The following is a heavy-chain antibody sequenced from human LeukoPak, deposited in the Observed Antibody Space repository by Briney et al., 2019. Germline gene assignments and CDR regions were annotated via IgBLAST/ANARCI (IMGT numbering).Heavy chain of an antibody. J-gene: IGHJ4*02. CDR3: ARDLHPRLTGYFDY. V-gene: IGHV3-53*01. D-gene: IGHD3-16*01. CDR1: GFTVSSYY. CDR2: IYSGGST. Sequence: GGSLRLSCVASGFTVSSYYVSWVRQAPGKGMEWVSVIYSGGSTYYADSVEGRFTVSRDNSKNTLYLEMKSLRADDTAVYYCARDLHPRLTGYFDYWGQGTVVTVSS.